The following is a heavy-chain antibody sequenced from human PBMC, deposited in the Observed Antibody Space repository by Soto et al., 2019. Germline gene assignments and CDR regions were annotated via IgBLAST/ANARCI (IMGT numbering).Heavy chain of an antibody. J-gene: IGHJ4*02. CDR1: GFTFSSYA. CDR2: ISYGGSNE. CDR3: ARDPVLAFLAAYYFDY. Sequence: GGSLRLSCAASGFTFSSYAMHWVRQAPGKGLEWVAVISYGGSNEYYADSVKGRFTISRDNSKNTLYLQMNSLRAEDTAVYYCARDPVLAFLAAYYFDYWGQGTLVTISS. D-gene: IGHD6-19*01. V-gene: IGHV3-30-3*01.